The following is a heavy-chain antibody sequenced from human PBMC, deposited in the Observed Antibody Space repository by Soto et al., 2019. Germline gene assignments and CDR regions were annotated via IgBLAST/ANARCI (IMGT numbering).Heavy chain of an antibody. Sequence: PGGSLRLSCAAPGFTFSSYSMNWVRQAPGKGLEWVANIKQDGSEKYYVDSVRGRFTISRDNAKSSLYLQLNSLRAEDTAVYYCARDHLGYCCSDTCTRSEYFDYWGPGTLVTVSS. J-gene: IGHJ4*02. D-gene: IGHD2-2*01. V-gene: IGHV3-7*01. CDR2: IKQDGSEK. CDR3: ARDHLGYCCSDTCTRSEYFDY. CDR1: GFTFSSYS.